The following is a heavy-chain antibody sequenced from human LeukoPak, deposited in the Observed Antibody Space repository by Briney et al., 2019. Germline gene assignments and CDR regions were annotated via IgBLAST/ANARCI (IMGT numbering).Heavy chain of an antibody. D-gene: IGHD3-10*01. V-gene: IGHV3-21*01. CDR2: ISSSSSYI. CDR1: GFTFSSYS. CDR3: ARYVRGSYFYMDV. J-gene: IGHJ6*03. Sequence: PGGSLRLSCAASGFTFSSYSMNWVRQAPGKGLEWVSSISSSSSYIYYADSVKGRFTISRDNAKISMYLQMNSLRAEDTAVYYCARYVRGSYFYMDVWGKGTTVTVSS.